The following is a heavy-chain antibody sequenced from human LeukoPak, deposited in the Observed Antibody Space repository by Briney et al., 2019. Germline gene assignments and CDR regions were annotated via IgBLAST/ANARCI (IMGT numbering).Heavy chain of an antibody. Sequence: GGPLRLSCTASGFTFNRNAISWLREAPGKGMEWVSRIGVSADNTCYEDSVKGLFTLSRDNSKNMEHLQMNSLTGEDTALYYCVRRGDASSGWGDHDFWGQGALVTVSS. D-gene: IGHD6-19*01. CDR3: VRRGDASSGWGDHDF. CDR2: IGVSADNT. J-gene: IGHJ4*02. CDR1: GFTFNRNA. V-gene: IGHV3-23*01.